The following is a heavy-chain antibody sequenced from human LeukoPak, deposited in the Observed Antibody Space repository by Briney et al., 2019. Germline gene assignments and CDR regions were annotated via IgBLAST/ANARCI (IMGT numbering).Heavy chain of an antibody. CDR1: GGSISSYH. Sequence: SETLSLTCTVSGGSISSYHWSWIRQPPGKGLEWIGYIYYSGSTNYNPSLKSRVTISVDTSKNQFSLKLSSVTAADTAVYYCARGDYGDYWDAFDIWGQGTMVTVSS. D-gene: IGHD4-17*01. CDR3: ARGDYGDYWDAFDI. CDR2: IYYSGST. J-gene: IGHJ3*02. V-gene: IGHV4-59*01.